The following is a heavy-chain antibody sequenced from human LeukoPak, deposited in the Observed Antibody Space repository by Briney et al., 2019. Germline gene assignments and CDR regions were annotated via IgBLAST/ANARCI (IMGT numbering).Heavy chain of an antibody. CDR3: ARQTYYYDSSGYYSAGFDY. J-gene: IGHJ4*02. V-gene: IGHV4-59*01. CDR1: GGSISSYY. CDR2: IYYSGST. D-gene: IGHD3-22*01. Sequence: SETLSLTCTVSGGSISSYYWSWIRQPPGKGLERIGYIYYSGSTNYNPSLKSRVTISVDTSKNQFSLKLSSVTAADTAVYYCARQTYYYDSSGYYSAGFDYWGQGTLVTVSS.